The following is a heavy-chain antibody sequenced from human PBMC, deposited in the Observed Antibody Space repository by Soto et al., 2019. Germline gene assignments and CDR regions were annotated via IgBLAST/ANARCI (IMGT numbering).Heavy chain of an antibody. J-gene: IGHJ4*02. Sequence: QITLKESGPTLVRPPQTLTLTCTFSGFSLTSGVGVGWIRQPPGKALEWLALIYWDDDKRYSPSLKNRLTITKPTSNNQVVLTLPNVGPVDTATYFCAHIDPEIVTVGGHGGFDYWGQGTLVTVSS. CDR3: AHIDPEIVTVGGHGGFDY. V-gene: IGHV2-5*02. CDR2: IYWDDDK. CDR1: GFSLTSGVG. D-gene: IGHD5-12*01.